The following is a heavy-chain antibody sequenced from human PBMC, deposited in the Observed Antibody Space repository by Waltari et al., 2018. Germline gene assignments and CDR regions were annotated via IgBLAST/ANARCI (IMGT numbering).Heavy chain of an antibody. J-gene: IGHJ4*02. D-gene: IGHD6-13*01. CDR1: GYTFTSYG. V-gene: IGHV1-18*01. CDR3: AREYRQQLGGYIGSDY. CDR2: ISTYNANT. Sequence: QVQLVQSGAEVKKPGASVKVSCKASGYTFTSYGISWVRQAPGQGLEWMGWISTYNANTNYAQILQGRVTMTTDTSTSTADMELRSLRSDDTAVYYCAREYRQQLGGYIGSDYWGQGTLVTVSS.